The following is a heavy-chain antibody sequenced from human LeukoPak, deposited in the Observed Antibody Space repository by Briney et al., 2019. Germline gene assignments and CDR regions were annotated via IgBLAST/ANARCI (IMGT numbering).Heavy chain of an antibody. CDR1: GFSFSSYG. V-gene: IGHV3-48*02. J-gene: IGHJ4*02. CDR3: ARKLAL. Sequence: GSLRLSCAASGFSFSSYGMNWVRQAPGQGLGWVSYIDPTGRSVYYADSVKGRFTVSRDNANHSVLLQMNSLRDDDTAVYFCARKLALWGQGTLVTVSS. CDR2: IDPTGRSV.